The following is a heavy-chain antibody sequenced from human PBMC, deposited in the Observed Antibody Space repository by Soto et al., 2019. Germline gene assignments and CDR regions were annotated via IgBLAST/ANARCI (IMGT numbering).Heavy chain of an antibody. CDR2: MNPNSGNT. Sequence: QVQLVQSGAEVKKPGASVKVSCKASGYTFTSYDINWVRQATGQGLEWMGWMNPNSGNTGYAPKFQGRATMTRNTSIRTAYMELSSLRSEDPAVYYCAREKTSYGMDVWGQGTTVTVSS. J-gene: IGHJ6*02. CDR3: AREKTSYGMDV. V-gene: IGHV1-8*01. CDR1: GYTFTSYD.